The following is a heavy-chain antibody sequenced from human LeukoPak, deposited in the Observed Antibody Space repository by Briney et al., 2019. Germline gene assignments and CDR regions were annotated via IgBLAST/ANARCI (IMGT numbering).Heavy chain of an antibody. D-gene: IGHD4-17*01. J-gene: IGHJ4*02. Sequence: HTGGSLRLSCAASGFTFSSYGMHWVRQAPGKGLEWVAIISYDGSNEYYADSVKGRFTISRDNSKNTLFLQMNSLRAEDTAVDYCAKLTTWGASGGMTYWGQGTLVTVSS. CDR3: AKLTTWGASGGMTY. CDR1: GFTFSSYG. V-gene: IGHV3-30*18. CDR2: ISYDGSNE.